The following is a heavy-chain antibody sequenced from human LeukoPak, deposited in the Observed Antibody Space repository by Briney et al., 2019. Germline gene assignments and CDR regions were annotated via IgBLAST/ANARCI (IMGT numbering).Heavy chain of an antibody. CDR2: INSDGSST. Sequence: GGSLRLSCAASGFTFSSYWMHWVRQAPGKGLVWVSRINSDGSSTSYADSVKGRFTISRDNAKNTLYLQMNSLRAEDTVVYYCATGLAAAGTICWGQGTLVTVSS. V-gene: IGHV3-74*01. CDR3: ATGLAAAGTIC. CDR1: GFTFSSYW. J-gene: IGHJ4*02. D-gene: IGHD6-13*01.